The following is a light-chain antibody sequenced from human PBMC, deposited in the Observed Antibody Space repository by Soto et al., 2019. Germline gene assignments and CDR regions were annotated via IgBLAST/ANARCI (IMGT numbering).Light chain of an antibody. CDR1: QSISSW. CDR3: QQYNSYSPWT. J-gene: IGKJ1*01. CDR2: KAS. Sequence: IRMTQSPSTLSASVGDRVTITCRASQSISSWLAWYQQKPGKAPKLLIYKASSLESGVPSRFSGSGSGTEFTLTISSLQPDDFATYYCQQYNSYSPWTFGQGTKVDIK. V-gene: IGKV1-5*03.